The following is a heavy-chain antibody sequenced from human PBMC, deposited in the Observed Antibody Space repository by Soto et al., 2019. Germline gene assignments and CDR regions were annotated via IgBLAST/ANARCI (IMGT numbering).Heavy chain of an antibody. J-gene: IGHJ6*03. V-gene: IGHV3-9*01. CDR1: GFTFDDYA. CDR2: ISWNSGSI. Sequence: SLRLSCAASGFTFDDYAMHWVRQAPGKGLEWVSGISWNSGSIGYADSVKGRFTISRDNAKNSLYLQMNSLRAEDTALYYCAKDTGSSHYYYMDVWGKGTTVTVSS. CDR3: AKDTGSSHYYYMDV. D-gene: IGHD6-6*01.